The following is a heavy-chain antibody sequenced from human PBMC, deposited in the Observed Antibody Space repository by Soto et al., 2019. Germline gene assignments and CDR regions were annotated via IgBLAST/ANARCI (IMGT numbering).Heavy chain of an antibody. D-gene: IGHD6-19*01. CDR3: AREPRDSSGWYIYYYGMDV. Sequence: SETLSLTCGVYGGSFSGYYWSWIRQPPGKGLEWIGEINHSGSTNYNPSLKSRVTISVDTSKNQFSLKLSSVTAADTAVYYCAREPRDSSGWYIYYYGMDVWGQGTTVTVSS. V-gene: IGHV4-34*01. CDR1: GGSFSGYY. J-gene: IGHJ6*02. CDR2: INHSGST.